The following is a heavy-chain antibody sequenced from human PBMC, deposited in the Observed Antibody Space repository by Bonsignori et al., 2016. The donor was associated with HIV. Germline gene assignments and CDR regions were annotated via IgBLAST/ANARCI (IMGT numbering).Heavy chain of an antibody. CDR3: ARRGSRHYYYMDV. CDR2: MNPNSGNT. V-gene: IGHV1-8*01. D-gene: IGHD3-10*01. Sequence: WVRQAPGQGLEWMGWMNPNSGNTGYAQKFQGRVTMTRDTSISTAYMELSSLRSEDTAVYYCARRGSRHYYYMDVWGKGTTVTVSS. J-gene: IGHJ6*03.